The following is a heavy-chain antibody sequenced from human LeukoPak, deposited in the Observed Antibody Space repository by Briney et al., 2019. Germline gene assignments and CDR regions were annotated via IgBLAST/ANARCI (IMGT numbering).Heavy chain of an antibody. J-gene: IGHJ4*02. V-gene: IGHV3-23*01. CDR3: AKWGDYDVLTGYYVSDY. Sequence: GASLRLSCAASGFTFSNYAMSWVRQAPGKGLEWVSAITGSGGNTYYADSVKGRFTISRDNSKNTVFLQMNSLRAEDTAVYYCAKWGDYDVLTGYYVSDYWGQGTLVTVSS. D-gene: IGHD3-9*01. CDR1: GFTFSNYA. CDR2: ITGSGGNT.